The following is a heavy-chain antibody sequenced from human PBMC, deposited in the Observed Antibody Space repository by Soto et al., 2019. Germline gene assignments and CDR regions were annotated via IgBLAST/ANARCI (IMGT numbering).Heavy chain of an antibody. CDR1: GFTFSSYA. CDR3: AKGSRLIFPYYYGMDV. Sequence: EVQLLESGGGLVQPGGSLRLSCAASGFTFSSYAMSWVRQAPGKGLEWVSAISGSGGSTYYADSVKGRFTISRDNSKNTLYLQMNSLRAEDTAVYDCAKGSRLIFPYYYGMDVWGQGTTVTVSS. V-gene: IGHV3-23*01. CDR2: ISGSGGST. J-gene: IGHJ6*02. D-gene: IGHD5-12*01.